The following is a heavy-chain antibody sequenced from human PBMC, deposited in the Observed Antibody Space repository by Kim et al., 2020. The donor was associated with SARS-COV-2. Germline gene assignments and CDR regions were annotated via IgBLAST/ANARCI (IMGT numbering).Heavy chain of an antibody. CDR3: AKELGGVSYFDY. Sequence: YADSGKGRFTSSRDNSKNTLYLQMNSLRAEDTAVYYCAKELGGVSYFDYWGQGTLVTVSS. V-gene: IGHV3-23*01. J-gene: IGHJ4*02. D-gene: IGHD1-26*01.